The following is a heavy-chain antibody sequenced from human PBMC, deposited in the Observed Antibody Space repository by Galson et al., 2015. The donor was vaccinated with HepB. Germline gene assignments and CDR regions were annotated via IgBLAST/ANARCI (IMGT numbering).Heavy chain of an antibody. Sequence: TLSLTCAVYGGPFIDYRWTWIRQSPGKGLEWIGAVDHSGSTNYNPSLKSRVTISVDTSKNQFSLKLSSVTAADTAVYYCARMVYGDAYYFDYWGQGTLVTVSS. D-gene: IGHD4-17*01. CDR3: ARMVYGDAYYFDY. J-gene: IGHJ4*02. CDR2: VDHSGST. CDR1: GGPFIDYR. V-gene: IGHV4-34*09.